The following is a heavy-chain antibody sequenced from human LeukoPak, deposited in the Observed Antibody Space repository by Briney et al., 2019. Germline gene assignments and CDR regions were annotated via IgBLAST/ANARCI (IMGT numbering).Heavy chain of an antibody. CDR2: IYTSGST. J-gene: IGHJ4*02. V-gene: IGHV4-61*02. Sequence: PSETLSLTCTVSGGSISSGSYYWSWIRQPAGKGLEWIGRIYTSGSTNYNPSLKSRVTISVDTSKNQFSLKLSSLTAADTAVYYCARDGSHCGDPYWGQGTLVTVSS. CDR1: GGSISSGSYY. CDR3: ARDGSHCGDPY. D-gene: IGHD4-17*01.